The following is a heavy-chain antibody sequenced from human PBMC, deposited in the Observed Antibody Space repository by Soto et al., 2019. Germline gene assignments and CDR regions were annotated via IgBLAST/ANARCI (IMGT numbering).Heavy chain of an antibody. CDR2: IYYTGST. V-gene: IGHV4-31*03. CDR1: DGSISSGDYY. J-gene: IGHJ4*02. D-gene: IGHD5-12*01. CDR3: ARFRGYDLRDYYFDY. Sequence: SETLSLTCTVSDGSISSGDYYWSWVRQHPGKGLEWIGYIYYTGSTYYNPSLKSRVTISVDSSKNQFSLRLSSVTAADTAFYYCARFRGYDLRDYYFDYWGQGTLVTVSS.